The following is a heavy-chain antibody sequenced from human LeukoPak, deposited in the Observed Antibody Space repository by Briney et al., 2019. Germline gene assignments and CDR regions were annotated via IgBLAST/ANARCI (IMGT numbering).Heavy chain of an antibody. CDR2: IYYSGST. CDR3: ARLAVADPGDY. CDR1: GGSISSYY. J-gene: IGHJ4*02. Sequence: SETLSLTCTVSGGSISSYYWSWIRQPPGKGLEWIGYIYYSGSTNYNPSLKSRVTISVDTSKNQFSLKLSSVTAADTAVYYCARLAVADPGDYWGQGTLVTVSS. D-gene: IGHD6-19*01. V-gene: IGHV4-59*08.